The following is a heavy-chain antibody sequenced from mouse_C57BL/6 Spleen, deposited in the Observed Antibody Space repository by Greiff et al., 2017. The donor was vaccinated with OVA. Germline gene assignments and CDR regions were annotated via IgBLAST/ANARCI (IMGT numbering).Heavy chain of an antibody. CDR3: ARDHYGNYGFAY. CDR2: ISDGGSYT. J-gene: IGHJ3*01. V-gene: IGHV5-4*01. CDR1: GFTFSSYA. Sequence: EVMLVESGGGLVKPGGSLKLSCAASGFTFSSYAMSWVRQPPEKRLEWVATISDGGSYTYYPDNVKGRFTISRDNAKNNLYLQMSHLKSEDTAMYYCARDHYGNYGFAYWGQGTLVTVSA. D-gene: IGHD2-1*01.